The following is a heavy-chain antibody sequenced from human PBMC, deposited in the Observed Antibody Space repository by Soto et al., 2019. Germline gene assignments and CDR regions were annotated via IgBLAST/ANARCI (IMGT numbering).Heavy chain of an antibody. J-gene: IGHJ4*02. CDR2: IYYSGST. Sequence: SETLSLTCTVSGGSVSSGSYYWSWIRQPPGKGLEWIGYIYYSGSTNYNPSLKSRVTISVDTSKNQFSLKLSSVTAADTAVYYCARETTVTTDGGYFDYWGQGTLVTVSS. CDR3: ARETTVTTDGGYFDY. V-gene: IGHV4-61*01. D-gene: IGHD4-17*01. CDR1: GGSVSSGSYY.